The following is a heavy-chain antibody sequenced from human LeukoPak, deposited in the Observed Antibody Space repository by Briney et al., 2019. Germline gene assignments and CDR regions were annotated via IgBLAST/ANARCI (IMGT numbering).Heavy chain of an antibody. CDR2: MNPNSGNT. D-gene: IGHD7-27*01. V-gene: IGHV1-8*01. Sequence: ASVKVSCKASGYTFTSYDINWVRQAPGQGLEWMGWMNPNSGNTVYAQKFQGRVTMTRNTSISTAYMELSSLRSEDTAVYYCARGVLALTGDFDYWGQGTLVTVSS. CDR1: GYTFTSYD. J-gene: IGHJ4*02. CDR3: ARGVLALTGDFDY.